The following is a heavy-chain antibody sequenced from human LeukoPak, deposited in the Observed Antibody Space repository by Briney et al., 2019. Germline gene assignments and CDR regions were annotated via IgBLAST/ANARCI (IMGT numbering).Heavy chain of an antibody. J-gene: IGHJ4*02. CDR3: ARDLSAAFDF. Sequence: GRSLRLSCAAPGFTFSSYAMHWVRQAPGKGLEWVARLVYDERSDYANSVKGRFSISRDNSKNTLFLDMSDLRVEDTAVYYCARDLSAAFDFWGQGVLVTVSS. D-gene: IGHD6-19*01. CDR2: LVYDERS. CDR1: GFTFSSYA. V-gene: IGHV3-30*04.